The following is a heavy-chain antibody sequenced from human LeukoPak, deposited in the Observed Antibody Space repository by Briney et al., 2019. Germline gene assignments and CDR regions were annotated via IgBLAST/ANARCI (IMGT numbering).Heavy chain of an antibody. CDR1: GFTFNSYP. CDR3: VKDYYGSGSYYDY. D-gene: IGHD3-10*01. J-gene: IGHJ4*02. Sequence: PGGSLRLSCSASGFTFNSYPVHWVRQAPGKGLEYVSGISRNGGSTYYADSVKGRFTISRDNSKNTLYLQMSSLRAEDTAVYYCVKDYYGSGSYYDYWGQGTLVTVSS. CDR2: ISRNGGST. V-gene: IGHV3-64D*06.